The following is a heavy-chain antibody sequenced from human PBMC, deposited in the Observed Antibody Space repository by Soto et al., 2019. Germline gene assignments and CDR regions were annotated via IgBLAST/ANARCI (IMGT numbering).Heavy chain of an antibody. CDR1: GGSISNSDYY. CDR3: ARQARGTTWSDFDY. D-gene: IGHD1-7*01. J-gene: IGHJ4*02. Sequence: QLQLQESGPGLVKPSETLSLTCTVSGGSISNSDYYWGWIRQSPGKGLEWIGSIYYSGTNFYDPSLRTRLSISADTSKNQFSLRLNSVTAADTAVYYCARQARGTTWSDFDYWSQGTLVTVSS. V-gene: IGHV4-39*01. CDR2: IYYSGTN.